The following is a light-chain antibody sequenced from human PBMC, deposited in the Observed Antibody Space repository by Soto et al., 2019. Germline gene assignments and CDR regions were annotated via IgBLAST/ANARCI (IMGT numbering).Light chain of an antibody. V-gene: IGLV1-44*01. CDR3: ATWDDSLNGPV. CDR1: SSNIGTNT. Sequence: QSVLTQPPSASATPGQRVTISCSGSSSNIGTNTVNWYQQLPGTAPKLLIYSNEHRPSGVPDRFSGSKSGTSASLAISGLQSEDEADYSCATWDDSLNGPVFGGGTKLTVL. CDR2: SNE. J-gene: IGLJ3*02.